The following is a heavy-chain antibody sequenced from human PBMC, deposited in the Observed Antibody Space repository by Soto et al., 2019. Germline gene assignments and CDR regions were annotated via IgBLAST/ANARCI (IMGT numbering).Heavy chain of an antibody. J-gene: IGHJ4*02. CDR3: ARHRGTISLTDY. CDR2: IYHSGST. D-gene: IGHD3-9*01. Sequence: SETLSLTCAVSGGSISSGGYSWSWIRQPPGKGLEWIGYIYHSGSTYYNPSLKSRVTISVDRSKNQFSLKLSSVTAADTAVYYCARHRGTISLTDYWGQGTTVTVSS. CDR1: GGSISSGGYS. V-gene: IGHV4-30-2*01.